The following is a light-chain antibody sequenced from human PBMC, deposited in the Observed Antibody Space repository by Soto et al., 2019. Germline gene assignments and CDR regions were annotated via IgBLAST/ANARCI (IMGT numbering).Light chain of an antibody. CDR2: EVS. CDR3: SSYGSGTAPHVV. CDR1: NTDVGGYNY. V-gene: IGLV2-14*01. J-gene: IGLJ2*01. Sequence: QSALTQPASVSGSPGQSITISCSGTNTDVGGYNYVSWYQQHPGKAPKLIIYEVSNRPSGVSNRFSGSKSGNTASLTISGLQAEDEADYYCSSYGSGTAPHVVFGGRTQLTVL.